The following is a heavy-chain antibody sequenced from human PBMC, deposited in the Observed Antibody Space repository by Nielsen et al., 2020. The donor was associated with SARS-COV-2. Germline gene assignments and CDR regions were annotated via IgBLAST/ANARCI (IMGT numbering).Heavy chain of an antibody. D-gene: IGHD2-8*01. V-gene: IGHV4-31*03. CDR2: RAYSGNT. Sequence: LRLSCTVSGGSIRSEGSYWSWIRQHPRKGLEWIGDRAYSGNTYYNPSLKSRLSIYVDTSKNLFPLRLTSVTTAGTATYYCARGNGWFDPWGQGTRVTVSS. J-gene: IGHJ5*02. CDR3: ARGNGWFDP. CDR1: GGSIRSEGSY.